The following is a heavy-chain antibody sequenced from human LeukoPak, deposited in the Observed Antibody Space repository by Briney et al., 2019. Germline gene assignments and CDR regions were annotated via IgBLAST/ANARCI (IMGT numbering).Heavy chain of an antibody. J-gene: IGHJ4*02. Sequence: GGSLRLSCAGSGFTFSSYWMHWVRQAPGKGLVWVSRISTDASSTTYADSVKGRFTISRDNAKGTLYLQMNSLRAEDTALYYCARDLSSSSTYFDYWGQGTLVTVSS. V-gene: IGHV3-74*01. CDR3: ARDLSSSSTYFDY. D-gene: IGHD6-6*01. CDR2: ISTDASST. CDR1: GFTFSSYW.